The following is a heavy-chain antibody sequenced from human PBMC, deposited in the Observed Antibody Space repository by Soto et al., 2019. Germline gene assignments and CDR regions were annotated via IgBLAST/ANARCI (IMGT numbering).Heavy chain of an antibody. CDR3: AGDRSNSPDYFDY. V-gene: IGHV4-30-4*01. D-gene: IGHD6-13*01. Sequence: QVQLLQSGPGLVKPSQTLSLTCTVSGGSISSDDYYWSWIRQPPGKGLEWIGYIYYSGRTNYNPSLNSRLTISVDTSKSQFSLKLSSVSAADTAVYFCAGDRSNSPDYFDYWGQGILVTVSS. CDR2: IYYSGRT. CDR1: GGSISSDDYY. J-gene: IGHJ4*02.